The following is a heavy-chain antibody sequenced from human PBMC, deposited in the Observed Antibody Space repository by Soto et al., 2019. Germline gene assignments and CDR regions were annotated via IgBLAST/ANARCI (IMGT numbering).Heavy chain of an antibody. D-gene: IGHD3-3*01. Sequence: GGALKISCKGSGYSFTSYWVGWGRQIPGKGLEWMGIIYPGDSDTRYSPSFQGQVTISADKSISTAYLQWSSLKASDTAMYYCARLEWIEYYYGMDVWGQGTTVTVSS. CDR2: IYPGDSDT. V-gene: IGHV5-51*01. CDR3: ARLEWIEYYYGMDV. CDR1: GYSFTSYW. J-gene: IGHJ6*02.